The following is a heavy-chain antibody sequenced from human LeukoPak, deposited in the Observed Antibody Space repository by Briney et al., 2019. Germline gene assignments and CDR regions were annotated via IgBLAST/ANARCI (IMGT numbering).Heavy chain of an antibody. CDR1: GFTFSNYA. CDR2: VSATGVGT. D-gene: IGHD2-2*01. Sequence: QSGGSLRLSCAASGFTFSNYAMNWVRQAPGKGLEWVSTVSATGVGTYYAASVKGHFTISRDNSKNTLYLQMNSLRTEDTAVYYCAKDAVPLPAAIRPWGQGTLVTVSS. V-gene: IGHV3-23*01. CDR3: AKDAVPLPAAIRP. J-gene: IGHJ5*02.